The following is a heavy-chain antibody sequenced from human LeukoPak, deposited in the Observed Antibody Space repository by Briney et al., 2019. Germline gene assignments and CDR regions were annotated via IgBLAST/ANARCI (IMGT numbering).Heavy chain of an antibody. D-gene: IGHD3-22*01. CDR2: IIPILGIA. V-gene: IGHV1-69*04. Sequence: SVKVSCKASGGTFSSYAISWVRQAPGQGLEWMGRIIPILGIANYAQKFQGRVTITADKSTSTAYMELSSLRSEDTAVYYCARADHYYPEAFDIWGQGTMVTVSS. J-gene: IGHJ3*02. CDR1: GGTFSSYA. CDR3: ARADHYYPEAFDI.